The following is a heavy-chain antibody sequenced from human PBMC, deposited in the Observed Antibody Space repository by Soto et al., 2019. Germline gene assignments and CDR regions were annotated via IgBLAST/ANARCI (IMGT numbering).Heavy chain of an antibody. CDR3: ARARYDIGDFDY. J-gene: IGHJ4*02. V-gene: IGHV6-1*01. CDR1: GDSVSSNKAA. D-gene: IGHD1-1*01. CDR2: TYYRSKWYN. Sequence: PSQTLSLTCVIAGDSVSSNKAALHSGRKSPSRGLEWLGRTYYRSKWYNDYAVSVKSRITINPDKSKNQFSLQLNSATPEDTAVYYCARARYDIGDFDYWGQGTLVTVSS.